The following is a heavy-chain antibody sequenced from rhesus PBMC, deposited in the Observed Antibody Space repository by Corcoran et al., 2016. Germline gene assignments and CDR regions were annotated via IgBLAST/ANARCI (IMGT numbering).Heavy chain of an antibody. CDR1: GFTFSSYW. D-gene: IGHD3-16*01. CDR2: INSGGGRT. J-gene: IGHJ3*01. Sequence: EVQLVESGGGLAKPGGSLRLSFAASGFTFSSYWMTWVRHTPGKGLEWISAINSGGGRTYYADSVKGRFTISRDNSKNTLSLQMNSLRAEDTAVYYCAKGAIVAFDFWGQGLRVTVSS. V-gene: IGHV3S42*01. CDR3: AKGAIVAFDF.